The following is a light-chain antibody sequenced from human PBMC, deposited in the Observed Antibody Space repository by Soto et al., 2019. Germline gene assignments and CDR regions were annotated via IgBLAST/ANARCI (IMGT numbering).Light chain of an antibody. J-gene: IGLJ3*02. CDR2: DVS. CDR1: SSDAGGYNY. V-gene: IGLV2-11*01. CDR3: CSYAGSYTLLV. Sequence: QSALTQPRSVSGSPGQSVTISCTGTSSDAGGYNYVSWYQQHPGKAPKLMIYDVSKRPSGVPDRFSGSKSGNTASLTISGLQAEDEADYYCCSYAGSYTLLVFGGGTKVTVL.